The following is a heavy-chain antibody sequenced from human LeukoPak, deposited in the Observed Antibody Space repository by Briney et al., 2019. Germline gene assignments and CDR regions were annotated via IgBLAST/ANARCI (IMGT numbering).Heavy chain of an antibody. J-gene: IGHJ4*02. V-gene: IGHV1-69*05. CDR3: ARGAWGYNYGYHNY. CDR2: NIPIFGTT. D-gene: IGHD5-18*01. Sequence: SVKVSCKVSGGTFSYAISWVRQAPGQGLEWMEGNIPIFGTTDYAQNFQGRVTFTTDESTSTAYMELSSLRSEDTAVYYCARGAWGYNYGYHNYWGQGTLVTVSS. CDR1: GGTFSYA.